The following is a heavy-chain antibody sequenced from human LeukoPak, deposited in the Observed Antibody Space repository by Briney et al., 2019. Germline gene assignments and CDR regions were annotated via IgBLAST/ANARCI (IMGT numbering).Heavy chain of an antibody. CDR2: INRSGST. CDR3: ARGIVGPTYFDY. CDR1: SGSFSGYF. J-gene: IGHJ4*02. D-gene: IGHD1-26*01. Sequence: PSETLSLTCVVYSGSFSGYFWSCIRQPPGKGLEWIGEINRSGSTNYNPSLKSRVTISVDTSKNQFSLKLSSVTAADTAVYYCARGIVGPTYFDYWGQGTLVTVSS. V-gene: IGHV4-34*01.